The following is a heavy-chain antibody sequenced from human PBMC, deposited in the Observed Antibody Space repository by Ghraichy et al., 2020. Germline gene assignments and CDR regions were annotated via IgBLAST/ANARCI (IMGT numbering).Heavy chain of an antibody. Sequence: GGSLRLSCAASGFTFDDYGMSWVRQAPGKGQEWVSGINWNGDSTGYADSVKGRFTISRDNAKNSLYLQMNSLRAEDTALYHCARSSGYSYVDAFDIWGQGTLVTVSS. CDR2: INWNGDST. D-gene: IGHD5-18*01. CDR1: GFTFDDYG. V-gene: IGHV3-20*01. J-gene: IGHJ3*02. CDR3: ARSSGYSYVDAFDI.